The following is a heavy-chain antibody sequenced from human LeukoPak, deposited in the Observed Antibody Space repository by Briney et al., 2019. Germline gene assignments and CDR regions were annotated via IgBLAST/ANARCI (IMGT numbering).Heavy chain of an antibody. J-gene: IGHJ4*02. CDR1: GGSVSSYY. V-gene: IGHV4-4*09. CDR2: IYTSGST. Sequence: SETLSLTCTVSGGSVSSYYWSWIRQAPGKGLEWIGYIYTSGSTNYNPSLKSRVTISVDTSKNQFSLKLSSVTAADTAVYYCARHGDNTYYDYVWGSYRYSVFDYWGQGTLVTVSS. D-gene: IGHD3-16*02. CDR3: ARHGDNTYYDYVWGSYRYSVFDY.